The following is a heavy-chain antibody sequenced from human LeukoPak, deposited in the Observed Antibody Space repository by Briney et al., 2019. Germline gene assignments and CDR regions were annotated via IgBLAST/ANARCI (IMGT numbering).Heavy chain of an antibody. CDR2: ISSSGSTI. Sequence: GGSLRLSCAASGFTFSSYEMNWVRQAPGKGLEWVSYISSSGSTIYYADSVKGRFTISRDNAKDSLYLQMNSLRAEDTAVYYCARDRMVRGAPAPYFDYWGQGTLVTVSS. CDR3: ARDRMVRGAPAPYFDY. CDR1: GFTFSSYE. D-gene: IGHD3-10*01. V-gene: IGHV3-48*03. J-gene: IGHJ4*02.